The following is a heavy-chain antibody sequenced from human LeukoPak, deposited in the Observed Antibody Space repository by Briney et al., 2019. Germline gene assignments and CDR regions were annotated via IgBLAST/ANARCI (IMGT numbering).Heavy chain of an antibody. CDR3: ANDLKGYCSGGSCYPTLVPNAFDI. V-gene: IGHV3-23*01. CDR1: GFTFSSYG. CDR2: ISGSGDST. J-gene: IGHJ3*02. Sequence: GGSLRLSCAASGFTFSSYGMSWVRQAPGKGLEWVSAISGSGDSTYYADSVKGRFTISRDNSKNTLYLQMNSLRSEDTAVYYCANDLKGYCSGGSCYPTLVPNAFDIWGQGTMVTVSS. D-gene: IGHD2-15*01.